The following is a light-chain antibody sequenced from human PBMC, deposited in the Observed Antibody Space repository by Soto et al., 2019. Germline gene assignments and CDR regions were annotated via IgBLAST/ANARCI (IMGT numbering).Light chain of an antibody. V-gene: IGKV1-39*01. CDR1: QRISTY. CDR3: QQLNSYPLT. CDR2: AAS. Sequence: DIQMTQSPSTLSAGVGDRVTITCRASQRISTYLNWYQQKPGKAPTLLIYAASSLQSGVPSRFSGSGSGTDSTLTISSLQPEDFATYYCQQLNSYPLTFGQGTKVDIK. J-gene: IGKJ2*01.